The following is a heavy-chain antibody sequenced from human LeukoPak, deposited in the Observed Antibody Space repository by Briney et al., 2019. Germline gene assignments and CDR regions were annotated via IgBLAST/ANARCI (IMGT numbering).Heavy chain of an antibody. V-gene: IGHV1-2*02. CDR3: ARALIVVVPAATTRDAFDI. Sequence: ASVKVSCKASGYTFTGYYMHWVRQAPGQGLEWMGWINPNSGGTNYAQKFQGRVTMTRDTSISTAYMELSRLRSDDTAVYYCARALIVVVPAATTRDAFDIWGQGTMVTVSS. CDR2: INPNSGGT. CDR1: GYTFTGYY. J-gene: IGHJ3*02. D-gene: IGHD2-2*01.